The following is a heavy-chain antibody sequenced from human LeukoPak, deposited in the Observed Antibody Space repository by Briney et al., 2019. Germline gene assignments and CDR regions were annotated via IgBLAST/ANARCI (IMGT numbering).Heavy chain of an antibody. CDR3: ARVERNGRYFDWLPRKYYFDY. CDR2: IYYSGST. Sequence: PSETLSLTCTVSGGSISSSSYYWGWIRQPPGKGLEWIGSIYYSGSTYYNPSLKSRVTISVDTSKNQFSLKLSSVTAADTAVYYCARVERNGRYFDWLPRKYYFDYWGQGTLVTVSS. D-gene: IGHD3-9*01. J-gene: IGHJ4*02. V-gene: IGHV4-39*07. CDR1: GGSISSSSYY.